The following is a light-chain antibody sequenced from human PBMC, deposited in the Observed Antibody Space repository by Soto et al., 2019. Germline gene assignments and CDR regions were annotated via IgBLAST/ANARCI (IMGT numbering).Light chain of an antibody. Sequence: DIQMTQSPSTLSASVGDRVIITCRASQSISTWLAWHQQKPGKAPKLLISKASNLESGVPSRFSGSGSGTEFTLTISSLQPDDFATEYCQQYNSFRAFGQGTKVEIK. V-gene: IGKV1-5*03. CDR3: QQYNSFRA. CDR1: QSISTW. CDR2: KAS. J-gene: IGKJ1*01.